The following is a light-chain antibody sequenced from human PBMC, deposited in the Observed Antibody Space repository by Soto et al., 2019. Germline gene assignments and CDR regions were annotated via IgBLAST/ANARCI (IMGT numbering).Light chain of an antibody. J-gene: IGLJ1*01. V-gene: IGLV2-14*03. CDR2: EVT. Sequence: QSALTQPASVSGSPGQSITISCTGTSSDVGGYNYVSWYQQHPGKAPTLLIYEVTYRPSGVSNRFSGSKSGNTASLTISGLQAEDEADYFCGSYTSSNTLVFGTGTKVTVL. CDR3: GSYTSSNTLV. CDR1: SSDVGGYNY.